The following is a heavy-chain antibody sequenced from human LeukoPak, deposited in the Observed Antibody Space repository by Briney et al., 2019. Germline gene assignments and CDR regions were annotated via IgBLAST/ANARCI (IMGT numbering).Heavy chain of an antibody. D-gene: IGHD3-22*01. CDR1: GYTFTSYG. Sequence: ASVKVSCKASGYTFTSYGISWVRQAPGQGLEWMGWISAYNGNTNYAQKLQGRVTMTTDTSTSTAYIELRSLRSDDTAVYYCARAPWGYYDSRGEPNFDYWGQGTLVTVSS. CDR3: ARAPWGYYDSRGEPNFDY. J-gene: IGHJ4*02. V-gene: IGHV1-18*01. CDR2: ISAYNGNT.